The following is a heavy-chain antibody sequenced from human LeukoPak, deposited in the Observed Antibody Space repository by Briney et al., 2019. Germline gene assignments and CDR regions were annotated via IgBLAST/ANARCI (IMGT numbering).Heavy chain of an antibody. J-gene: IGHJ6*03. V-gene: IGHV4-4*02. CDR1: GGSISSSNW. D-gene: IGHD2-21*01. CDR3: ARGDQDYYHYYMDV. Sequence: SGTLSLTCAVSGGSISSSNWGSWVRQPPGKGLGWIGEIYHSGSTNYNPSLKSRVTISVDKSKNQISLKLSTVTAADTAVYYCARGDQDYYHYYMDVWGKGTTVTIPS. CDR2: IYHSGST.